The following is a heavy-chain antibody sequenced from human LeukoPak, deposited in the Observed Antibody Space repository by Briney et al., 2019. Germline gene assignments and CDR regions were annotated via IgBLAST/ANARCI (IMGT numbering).Heavy chain of an antibody. CDR3: AKDRFYSGSPRAFDM. V-gene: IGHV3-23*01. Sequence: GGSLRLSCAASGFTFSTYSMNWVRQAPGKGLEWVSGISGTGGSTYYAASVKGRFTISRDNSKNTLYLQMNSLRADDTAVYFCAKDRFYSGSPRAFDMWGQGTMVTVSS. D-gene: IGHD1-26*01. CDR2: ISGTGGST. J-gene: IGHJ3*02. CDR1: GFTFSTYS.